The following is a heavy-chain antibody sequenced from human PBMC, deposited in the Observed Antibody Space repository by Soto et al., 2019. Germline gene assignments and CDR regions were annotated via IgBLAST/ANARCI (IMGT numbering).Heavy chain of an antibody. CDR2: IYYSVST. J-gene: IGHJ5*02. Sequence: SETLSLTCTVSGGSISSYYWSWIRQPPGKGLEWIGYIYYSVSTNYNPSLKSRVTISVDTSKNQFSLKLSSVTAADTAVYYCARCHDFWSGYPTNNNWFDPWGQGTLVTVSS. D-gene: IGHD3-3*01. V-gene: IGHV4-59*01. CDR1: GGSISSYY. CDR3: ARCHDFWSGYPTNNNWFDP.